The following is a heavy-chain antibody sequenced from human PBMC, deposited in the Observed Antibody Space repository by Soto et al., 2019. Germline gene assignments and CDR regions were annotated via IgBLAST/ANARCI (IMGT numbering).Heavy chain of an antibody. V-gene: IGHV3-30*18. CDR1: GFTFSDYA. CDR2: VSHDGRNT. Sequence: VQRVESGGGVVQPGRSLRLSCAASGFTFSDYAMHWVRQAPGKGLEWVAVVSHDGRNTHYADSVKGRFTISRDSSKNTVSPEMTSLRAEDTAVYYCAKGGRQWLVTSDFNYWGQGALVTVSS. D-gene: IGHD6-19*01. J-gene: IGHJ4*02. CDR3: AKGGRQWLVTSDFNY.